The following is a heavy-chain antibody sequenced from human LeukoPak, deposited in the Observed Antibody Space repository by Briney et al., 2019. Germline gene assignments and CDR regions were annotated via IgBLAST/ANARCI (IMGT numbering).Heavy chain of an antibody. CDR3: AKDQKSSTWYFFDY. V-gene: IGHV3-23*01. CDR1: GFTFSSYV. D-gene: IGHD6-13*01. Sequence: QAGGSLGLSCAASGFTFSSYVMNWVRQALGKGLQWVSAISDSGGGTYYADSVKGRFTISRDNSKNTLYLQMNSLRAEDTAVYYCAKDQKSSTWYFFDYWGQGALVTVSS. CDR2: ISDSGGGT. J-gene: IGHJ4*02.